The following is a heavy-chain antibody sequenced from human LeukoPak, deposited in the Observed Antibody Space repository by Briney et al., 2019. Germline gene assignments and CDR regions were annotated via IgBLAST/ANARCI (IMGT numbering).Heavy chain of an antibody. CDR3: AKDIRGYSGSYFDY. V-gene: IGHV3-74*01. D-gene: IGHD1-26*01. CDR2: INSDGSST. J-gene: IGHJ4*02. Sequence: GGSLRLSCAASGFTFSSYWMHWVRQAPGKGLVWVSRINSDGSSTSYADSVKGRFTISRDNAKNSLYLQMNSLRAEDTALYYCAKDIRGYSGSYFDYWGQGTLVTVSS. CDR1: GFTFSSYW.